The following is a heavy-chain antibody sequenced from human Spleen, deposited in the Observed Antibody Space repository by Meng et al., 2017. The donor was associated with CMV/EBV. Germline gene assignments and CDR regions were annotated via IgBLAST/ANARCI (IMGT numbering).Heavy chain of an antibody. V-gene: IGHV3-23*01. CDR2: ISGSGSST. CDR1: GFTFSNYA. D-gene: IGHD6-13*01. J-gene: IGHJ4*02. Sequence: LSLTCAASGFTFSNYAMSWVRQAPGKGLEWVSVISGSGSSTYYADSVKGRFTISRDNSKNTLYLQMNSLRAEDTAVYSCAKDGEGGQQLVVYFDYWGQGTLVTVSS. CDR3: AKDGEGGQQLVVYFDY.